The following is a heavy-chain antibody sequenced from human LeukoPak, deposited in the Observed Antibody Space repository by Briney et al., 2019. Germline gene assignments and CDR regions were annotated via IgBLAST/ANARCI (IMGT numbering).Heavy chain of an antibody. Sequence: ASVKVSCKASGGTFSSYAISWVRQAPGQGLEWMGGIIPIFGTANYAQKFQGRVTITADESTSTAYMELSSLRSEDTAVYYCATPLIVVVPAAISGYYYYGMDVWGQGTTVTVSS. J-gene: IGHJ6*02. CDR3: ATPLIVVVPAAISGYYYYGMDV. D-gene: IGHD2-2*02. V-gene: IGHV1-69*01. CDR1: GGTFSSYA. CDR2: IIPIFGTA.